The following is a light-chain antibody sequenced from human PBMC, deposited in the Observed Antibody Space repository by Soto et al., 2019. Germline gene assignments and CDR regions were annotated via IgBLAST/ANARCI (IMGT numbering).Light chain of an antibody. CDR1: SNDVGGYNF. J-gene: IGLJ2*01. V-gene: IGLV2-14*01. CDR2: DVS. Sequence: QSALTQPASVSGSPGQSVTISCSGTSNDVGGYNFVSWYQQHPGKAPKLMIYDVSNRPSGVSNRFSGSKSGNTASLTISGLQDEEEADYYCSSYTTGTTLVFGGGTTLT. CDR3: SSYTTGTTLV.